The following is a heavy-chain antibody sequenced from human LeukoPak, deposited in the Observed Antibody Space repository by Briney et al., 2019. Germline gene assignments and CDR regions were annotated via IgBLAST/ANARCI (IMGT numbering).Heavy chain of an antibody. Sequence: SVKASCKASGFTFTSSAVQWVRQARGQRLEWIGWIVVGSGNTNYAQKFQERVTITRDMSTSTAYMELSSLRSEDTAVYYCAASRDYSNLQFDYWGQGTLVTVSS. J-gene: IGHJ4*02. V-gene: IGHV1-58*01. CDR1: GFTFTSSA. D-gene: IGHD4-11*01. CDR2: IVVGSGNT. CDR3: AASRDYSNLQFDY.